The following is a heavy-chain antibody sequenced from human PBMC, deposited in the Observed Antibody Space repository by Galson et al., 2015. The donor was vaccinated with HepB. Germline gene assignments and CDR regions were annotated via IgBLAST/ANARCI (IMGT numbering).Heavy chain of an antibody. J-gene: IGHJ6*02. Sequence: SLRLSCAASGFTVSSNYMSWVRQAPGKGLEWVSVIYSGGSTYYADSVKGRFTISRDNSKNTLYLQMNSLRAEDTAVYYCASRPTTIFGSYGMDVWGQGTTVTVSS. CDR3: ASRPTTIFGSYGMDV. D-gene: IGHD3-3*01. V-gene: IGHV3-53*01. CDR1: GFTVSSNY. CDR2: IYSGGST.